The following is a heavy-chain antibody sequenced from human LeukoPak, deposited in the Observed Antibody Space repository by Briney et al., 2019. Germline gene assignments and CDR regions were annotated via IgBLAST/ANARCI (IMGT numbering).Heavy chain of an antibody. D-gene: IGHD2-15*01. J-gene: IGHJ4*02. CDR2: ISWNSDSI. CDR3: ASEVEALLDH. CDR1: GFTFDDYA. Sequence: GGSLRLSCAASGFTFDDYAMHWVRQAPGKGLEWVSGISWNSDSIGYADSVKGRFTMSRDNSNNMVYLQMNSLRHEDTALYYCASEVEALLDHWGQGTLVTVSS. V-gene: IGHV3-9*01.